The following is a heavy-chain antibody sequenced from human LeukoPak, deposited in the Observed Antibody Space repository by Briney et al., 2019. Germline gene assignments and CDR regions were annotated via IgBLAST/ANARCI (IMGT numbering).Heavy chain of an antibody. D-gene: IGHD2-15*01. Sequence: SETLSLTCTVSGGSISSYYWSWIRQPPGKGLEWIGYIYYSGSTNYNPSLKSRVTISVDTSKNQFSLKLSSVTAADTAVHYCAREYCSGGSCYGNFDYWGQGTLVTVSS. J-gene: IGHJ4*02. V-gene: IGHV4-59*01. CDR1: GGSISSYY. CDR3: AREYCSGGSCYGNFDY. CDR2: IYYSGST.